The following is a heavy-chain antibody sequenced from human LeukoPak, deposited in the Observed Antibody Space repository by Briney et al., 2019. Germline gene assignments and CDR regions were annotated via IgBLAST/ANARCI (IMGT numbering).Heavy chain of an antibody. Sequence: ASVKVSCKTSGDTFSNYAINWVRQAPGQGLEWMGGIIPIFGTANYAQKFQGRVTITTDESTSTAYMELSSLRSEDTAVYYCARVDCSSTSCYRGDWFDPWGQGTLVTVSS. D-gene: IGHD2-2*02. V-gene: IGHV1-69*05. J-gene: IGHJ5*02. CDR2: IIPIFGTA. CDR1: GDTFSNYA. CDR3: ARVDCSSTSCYRGDWFDP.